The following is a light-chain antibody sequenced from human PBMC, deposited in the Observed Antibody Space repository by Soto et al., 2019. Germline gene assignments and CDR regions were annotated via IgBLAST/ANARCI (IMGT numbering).Light chain of an antibody. CDR2: PTS. CDR1: ESVNSKY. Sequence: EIVLTQSPGTLSLSPGERATLSCRASESVNSKYIAWYQHRPGQAPRLLIYPTSSRATGIPNRFSGSGSGTHFTLTLSSLEPEDFVEYYCQHYVSSAITFGQGTRLEIK. J-gene: IGKJ5*01. CDR3: QHYVSSAIT. V-gene: IGKV3-20*01.